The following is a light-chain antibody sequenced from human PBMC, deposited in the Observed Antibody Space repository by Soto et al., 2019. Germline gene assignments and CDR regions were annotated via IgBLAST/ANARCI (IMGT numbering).Light chain of an antibody. CDR2: AVN. Sequence: QSVLTQPPSASGSPGQSVAVSCTGTSSDVGGYNYVSWYQQHPGKAPKLMIYAVNKRPSRVPDRFSGSKSGHPASLPVSGLQAEDEADYYCSSYAGSSNVFGTGTKVTVL. CDR3: SSYAGSSNV. V-gene: IGLV2-8*01. J-gene: IGLJ1*01. CDR1: SSDVGGYNY.